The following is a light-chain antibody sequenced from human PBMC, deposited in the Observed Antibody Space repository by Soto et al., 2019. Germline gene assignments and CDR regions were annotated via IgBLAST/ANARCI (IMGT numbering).Light chain of an antibody. V-gene: IGKV3-20*01. J-gene: IGKJ1*01. Sequence: EIVLTKSPGTLSLSPGERATLSCRASQRFSISHLAWYQQRPGQAPRHLIFGPSTRATGIPERFSGSGSGTDFTLSISRLEPEDFAVYYCHQYTISPWTVGQGTKVDIK. CDR2: GPS. CDR1: QRFSISH. CDR3: HQYTISPWT.